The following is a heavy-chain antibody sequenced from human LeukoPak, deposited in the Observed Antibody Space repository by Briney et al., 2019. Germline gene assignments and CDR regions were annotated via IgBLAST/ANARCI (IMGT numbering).Heavy chain of an antibody. CDR3: ARGAIFGVVISRFDP. CDR1: GGSFSGYY. D-gene: IGHD3-3*01. J-gene: IGHJ5*02. V-gene: IGHV4-34*01. Sequence: PSETLSLTCAVYGGSFSGYYWSWIRQPPGKGLEWIGELNHSGSTNYNPSLKSRVTISVDTSKNQFSLKLSSVTAADTAVYYCARGAIFGVVISRFDPWGQGTLVTVSS. CDR2: LNHSGST.